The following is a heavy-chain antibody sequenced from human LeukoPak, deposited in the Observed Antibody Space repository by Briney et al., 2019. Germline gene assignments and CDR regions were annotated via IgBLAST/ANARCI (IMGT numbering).Heavy chain of an antibody. J-gene: IGHJ3*02. V-gene: IGHV3-30*04. CDR2: ISYDGSNK. CDR3: ARDLRGLTGYYLDAFDI. CDR1: GFTLSSYA. Sequence: GRSLRLSCAASGFTLSSYAMHWVRQAPGKGLEWVAVISYDGSNKYYADSVKGRFTISRDNSKNTLYLQMNSLRAEDTAVYYCARDLRGLTGYYLDAFDIWGQGTMVTVSS. D-gene: IGHD3-9*01.